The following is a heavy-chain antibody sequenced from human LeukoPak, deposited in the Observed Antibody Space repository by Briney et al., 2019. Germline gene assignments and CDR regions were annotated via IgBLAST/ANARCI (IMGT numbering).Heavy chain of an antibody. Sequence: PGGSLRLSCAASGFIFSSYWMNWVRQAPGKGLEWVSYISSSGSTIYYADSVKGRFTISRDNAKNSLYLQMNSLRAEDTAVYYCASEPRGVDYWGQGTLVTVSS. CDR3: ASEPRGVDY. CDR2: ISSSGSTI. J-gene: IGHJ4*02. V-gene: IGHV3-48*04. CDR1: GFIFSSYW. D-gene: IGHD3-10*01.